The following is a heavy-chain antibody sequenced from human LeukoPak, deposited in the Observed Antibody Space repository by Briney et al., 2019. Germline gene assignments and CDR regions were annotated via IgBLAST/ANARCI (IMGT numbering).Heavy chain of an antibody. CDR1: GFTFSSYA. CDR2: ISYDGSNK. J-gene: IGHJ6*02. V-gene: IGHV3-30-3*01. CDR3: ARDLEMATIAYYYYYGMDV. Sequence: GGSLRLSCAASGFTFSSYAMHWVRQAPGKGLEWVAVISYDGSNKYYADSVKGRFTISRDNSNNTLYLQMNSLRAEDTAVYYCARDLEMATIAYYYYYGMDVWGQGTTVTVSS. D-gene: IGHD5-24*01.